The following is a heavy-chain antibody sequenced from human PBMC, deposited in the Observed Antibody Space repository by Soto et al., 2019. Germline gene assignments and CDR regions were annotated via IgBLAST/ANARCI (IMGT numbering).Heavy chain of an antibody. J-gene: IGHJ4*02. V-gene: IGHV4-39*01. CDR2: IYYSGST. CDR3: ARHDGGLVPSFDY. Sequence: SETLSLTCTVSGGSISSSSYYWGWIRQPPGKGLEWIGSIYYSGSTYYNPSPKSRVTISADTSKNQFSLKLSSVTAADTAVYYCARHDGGLVPSFDYWGQGTLVTVSS. D-gene: IGHD6-19*01. CDR1: GGSISSSSYY.